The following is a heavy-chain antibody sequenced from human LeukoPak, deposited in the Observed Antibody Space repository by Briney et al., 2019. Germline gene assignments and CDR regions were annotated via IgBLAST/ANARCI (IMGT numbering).Heavy chain of an antibody. D-gene: IGHD2-2*01. CDR3: TGCSSTSCYGNWFDP. CDR2: IKQDGSEK. V-gene: IGHV3-7*01. Sequence: GGSLRLSCAASGFTFSSYWMSWVRQAPGKWLEWVANIKQDGSEKYYVDSVKGRFTISRDNAKNSLYLQMNSLRAEDTAVYYCTGCSSTSCYGNWFDPWGQGTLVTVSS. CDR1: GFTFSSYW. J-gene: IGHJ5*02.